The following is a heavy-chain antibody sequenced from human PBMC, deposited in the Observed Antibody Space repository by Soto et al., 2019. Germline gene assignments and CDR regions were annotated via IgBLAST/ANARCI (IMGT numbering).Heavy chain of an antibody. CDR3: AKGASPGSYFIDFDY. Sequence: PGGSLRLSCAASGFTFDDYTMHWVRQAPGKGLEWVSLISSDGGSTYYADSVKGRFTISRDNSNNSLYLQMNSLRTEDTALYYCAKGASPGSYFIDFDYWGQGTLVTVSS. CDR1: GFTFDDYT. CDR2: ISSDGGST. V-gene: IGHV3-43*01. D-gene: IGHD3-10*01. J-gene: IGHJ4*02.